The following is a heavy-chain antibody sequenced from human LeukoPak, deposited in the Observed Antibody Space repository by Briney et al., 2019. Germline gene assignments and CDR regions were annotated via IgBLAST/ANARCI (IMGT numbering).Heavy chain of an antibody. J-gene: IGHJ4*02. CDR2: IIIVGGAT. D-gene: IGHD6-19*01. V-gene: IGHV3-23*01. CDR3: AKDRLPDSGWSLDY. Sequence: AGGSLRLSCAASGFTFSSYAMSWARQTPGKGLEWVSTIIIVGGATHYADSVKGRFTISRDNSKNTLFLQMNSLRVDDTAVYYCAKDRLPDSGWSLDYWGQGALVTVSS. CDR1: GFTFSSYA.